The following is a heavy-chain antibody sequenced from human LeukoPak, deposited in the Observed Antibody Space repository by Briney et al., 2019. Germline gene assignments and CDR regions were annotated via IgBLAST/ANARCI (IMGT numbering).Heavy chain of an antibody. D-gene: IGHD3-16*01. CDR3: ARALSWGIDAFDI. Sequence: SETLSLTCAVSGGSISSGGYSWSWIRQPPGKGLEWIGYIYHSGSTYYNPSLKSRVTISVDRSKSQFSLKLSSVTAADTAVYYCARALSWGIDAFDIWGQGTMVTVSS. CDR1: GGSISSGGYS. J-gene: IGHJ3*02. V-gene: IGHV4-30-2*01. CDR2: IYHSGST.